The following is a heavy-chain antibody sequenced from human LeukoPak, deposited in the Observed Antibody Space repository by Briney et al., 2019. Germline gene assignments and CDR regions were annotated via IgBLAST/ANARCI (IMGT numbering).Heavy chain of an antibody. CDR1: GYTFTGYH. V-gene: IGHV1-8*02. CDR3: ARLYTYYDFWSGYYDGGPPYLDV. J-gene: IGHJ6*02. D-gene: IGHD3-3*01. CDR2: MNPNSGNT. Sequence: ASVKVSCKTSGYTFTGYHMHWVRQAPGQGLEWMGWMNPNSGNTGYAQKFQGRVTMTRNTSISTAYMELSSLRSEDTAVYYCARLYTYYDFWSGYYDGGPPYLDVWGQGTTVTVSS.